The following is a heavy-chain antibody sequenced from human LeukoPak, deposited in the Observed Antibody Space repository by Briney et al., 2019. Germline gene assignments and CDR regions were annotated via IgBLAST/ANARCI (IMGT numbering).Heavy chain of an antibody. CDR1: GGSISSYY. Sequence: SETLSLTCTVSGGSISSYYWSWIRQPAGKGLEWIGRIYTSGSTNYNSSLKSRVTMSIDTSKNQFYLKLSSATAADTAVYYCARNQVLPFDVFNLWGQGTMVTVSS. CDR2: IYTSGST. J-gene: IGHJ3*01. V-gene: IGHV4-4*07. D-gene: IGHD1-14*01. CDR3: ARNQVLPFDVFNL.